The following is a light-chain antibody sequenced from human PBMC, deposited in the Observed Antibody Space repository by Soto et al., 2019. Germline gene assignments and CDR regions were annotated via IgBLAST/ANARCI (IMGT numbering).Light chain of an antibody. CDR1: SSDVGGYNY. CDR2: EVS. V-gene: IGLV2-8*01. CDR3: SSYAGSNNLV. J-gene: IGLJ3*02. Sequence: QSALTQPPSASGSPGQSVTISCTGTSSDVGGYNYVSWYQQHPGKALKLMIYEVSKRPSGVPDRFSGSKSGNKASLTVSALKAEDEADYYCSSYAGSNNLVFVGGTQLTVL.